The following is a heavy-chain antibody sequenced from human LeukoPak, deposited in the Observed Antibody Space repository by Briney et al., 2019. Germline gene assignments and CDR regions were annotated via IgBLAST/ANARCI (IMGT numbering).Heavy chain of an antibody. Sequence: PGGSLRLSCAASGFTFSSYWMHWVRQAPGKGLVWVSRINSDGRSTTYADSVKGRLTVSRDNAKSTVYLQMNSLRAEDTAVYFCVGSLYSTRTDYWGQGTLVTVSS. CDR2: INSDGRST. CDR3: VGSLYSTRTDY. V-gene: IGHV3-74*01. CDR1: GFTFSSYW. J-gene: IGHJ4*02. D-gene: IGHD6-13*01.